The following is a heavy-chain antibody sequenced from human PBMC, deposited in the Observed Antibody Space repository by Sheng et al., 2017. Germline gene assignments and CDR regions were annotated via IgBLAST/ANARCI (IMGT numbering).Heavy chain of an antibody. J-gene: IGHJ3*02. D-gene: IGHD6-13*01. CDR3: ARPIAAGDFYDAFDI. V-gene: IGHV4-38-2*02. Sequence: QVQLQESGPGLVKPLEALSLTCTVSGYSISSGYYWGWIRQPPGKGLEWIATIHHSGTTFYNPSLKSRITVSVDTSKNQFSLKLSSVTAADTAVYFCARPIAAGDFYDAFDIWGQGTMVTVLF. CDR2: IHHSGTT. CDR1: GYSISSGYY.